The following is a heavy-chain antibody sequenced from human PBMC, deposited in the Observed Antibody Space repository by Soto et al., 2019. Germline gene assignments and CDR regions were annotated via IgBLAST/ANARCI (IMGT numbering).Heavy chain of an antibody. V-gene: IGHV4-39*07. CDR2: IYYSGST. D-gene: IGHD3-3*01. CDR3: RVTFFGVVFDRMDV. J-gene: IGHJ6*02. CDR1: GGSISSSSYY. Sequence: TSETLSLTCTVSGGSISSSSYYWGWIRQPPGKGLEWIGSIYYSGSTYYNPSLKSRVTISVDTSKNQFSLKLSSVTAADTAVYYCRVTFFGVVFDRMDVWSQGTTVTVSS.